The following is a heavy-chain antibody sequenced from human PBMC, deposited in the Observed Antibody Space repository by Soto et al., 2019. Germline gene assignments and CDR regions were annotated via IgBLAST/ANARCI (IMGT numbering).Heavy chain of an antibody. V-gene: IGHV1-2*02. Sequence: QVQLVQSGAEVKRPGASVKVSCKASGYTLTDYYVHWVRQAPGQGLEWMGWINPNTGGTLYAQNFQGRVTMTRDTSIDTAYMDLTRLRSDDTAVYYCARENSGMDVWGQGTVVSVSS. CDR3: ARENSGMDV. CDR2: INPNTGGT. CDR1: GYTLTDYY. J-gene: IGHJ6*02.